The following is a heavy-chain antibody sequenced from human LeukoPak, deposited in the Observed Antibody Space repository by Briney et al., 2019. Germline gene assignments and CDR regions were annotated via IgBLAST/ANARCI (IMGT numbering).Heavy chain of an antibody. CDR2: IYYSGST. V-gene: IGHV4-61*01. D-gene: IGHD2/OR15-2a*01. CDR1: GGSVSSGSSY. Sequence: SETLSLTCTVSGGSVSSGSSYWSWIRQPPGKGLEWIGYIYYSGSTNYNPSLKSRATISVDTSKNQFSLKLSSVTAADTAVYYCARENRAFDYWGQGTLVTVSS. J-gene: IGHJ4*02. CDR3: ARENRAFDY.